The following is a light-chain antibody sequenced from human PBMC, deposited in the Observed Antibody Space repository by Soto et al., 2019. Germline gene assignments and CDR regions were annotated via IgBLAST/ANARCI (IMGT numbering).Light chain of an antibody. V-gene: IGKV1-5*03. Sequence: DIPMTQSPSTLSASVGDRVTITCRASQTILTGLAWYQQKPGKAPKLVIHKASTLESGVPSRFSGSGSGTEFTLTISSLQPDDFATYYCQQYNSWWTFGQGTKVDIK. J-gene: IGKJ1*01. CDR3: QQYNSWWT. CDR2: KAS. CDR1: QTILTG.